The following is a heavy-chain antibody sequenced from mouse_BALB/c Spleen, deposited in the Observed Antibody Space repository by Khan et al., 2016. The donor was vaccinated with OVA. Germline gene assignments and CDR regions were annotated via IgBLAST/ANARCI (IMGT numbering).Heavy chain of an antibody. CDR2: IYPGTNNT. CDR3: AREEAVYYIDY. CDR1: GYIFTSYW. D-gene: IGHD3-3*01. Sequence: VQLQQSGAELVRPGASVKLSCKTSGYIFTSYWIHWVKQRSGQGLEWIARIYPGTNNTYYTENLKDRATLTADKSSSTAYMQLNSLKSEDSAVYYCAREEAVYYIDYWGQGTTLTVSS. V-gene: IGHV1S132*01. J-gene: IGHJ2*01.